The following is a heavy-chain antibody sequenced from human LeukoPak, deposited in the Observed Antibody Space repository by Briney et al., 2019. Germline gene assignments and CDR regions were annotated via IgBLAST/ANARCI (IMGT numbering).Heavy chain of an antibody. J-gene: IGHJ3*02. Sequence: SETLSLTCTVPGGSISSYYWSWIRQPAGKGLEWIGRIYTSGSTNYNPSLKSRVTMSVDTSKNQFSLKLSSVTAADTAVYYCARDHPRNRITMVGDDAFDIWGQGTMVTVSS. V-gene: IGHV4-4*07. CDR1: GGSISSYY. CDR2: IYTSGST. D-gene: IGHD3-10*01. CDR3: ARDHPRNRITMVGDDAFDI.